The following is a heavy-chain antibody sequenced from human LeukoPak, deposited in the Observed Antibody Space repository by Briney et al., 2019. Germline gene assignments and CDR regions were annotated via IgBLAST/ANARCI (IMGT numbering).Heavy chain of an antibody. CDR3: AREGIAAAYSYFDY. Sequence: GGSLRLSCAASGFTFSSYAMHWVRQAPGKGLEWVAVISYDGSSKYYADSVKGRFTISRDNSKNTLYLQMNSLRAEDTAVYYCAREGIAAAYSYFDYWGQGTLVTVSS. D-gene: IGHD6-13*01. CDR2: ISYDGSSK. V-gene: IGHV3-30*04. J-gene: IGHJ4*02. CDR1: GFTFSSYA.